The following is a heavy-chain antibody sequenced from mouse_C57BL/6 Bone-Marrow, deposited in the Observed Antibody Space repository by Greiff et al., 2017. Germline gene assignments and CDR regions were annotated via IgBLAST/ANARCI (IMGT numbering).Heavy chain of an antibody. J-gene: IGHJ3*01. D-gene: IGHD2-1*01. V-gene: IGHV1-55*01. CDR1: GYTFTSYW. Sequence: VKLQQPGAELVKPGASVKMSCKASGYTFTSYWITWVKQRPGQGLEWIGDIYPGSGSTNYNEKFKSKATLTVDTSSSTAYMQLSSLTSECSAVYYCARGGICYGNCGFAYWGQGTLVTVSA. CDR3: ARGGICYGNCGFAY. CDR2: IYPGSGST.